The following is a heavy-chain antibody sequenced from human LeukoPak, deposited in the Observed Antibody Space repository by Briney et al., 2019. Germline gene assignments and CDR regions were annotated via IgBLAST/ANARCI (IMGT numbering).Heavy chain of an antibody. CDR2: IYYSGST. V-gene: IGHV4-30-2*01. D-gene: IGHD4-17*01. J-gene: IGHJ3*02. Sequence: PSETLSLTCAVSGGSISVGGYSWSWIRQPPGKGLEWTGYIYYSGSTYYNPSLKSRVTMSLDRSKNQFSLKLNSVTAADTAVYYCALKTTMTTRAFDIWGQGTMVTVSS. CDR1: GGSISVGGYS. CDR3: ALKTTMTTRAFDI.